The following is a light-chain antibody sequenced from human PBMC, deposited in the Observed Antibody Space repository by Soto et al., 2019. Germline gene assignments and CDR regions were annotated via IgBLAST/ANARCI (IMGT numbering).Light chain of an antibody. CDR3: QHYDSYPPWT. J-gene: IGKJ1*01. Sequence: DIQMTQSPSTLSASVGDRVTITCRASQNINSWLSWYQQKPGKAAKLLIYKASSLESGVPSRFSGSGSGTEFTLTISSLQPDDFATYYCQHYDSYPPWTFGQGTKVEIK. V-gene: IGKV1-5*03. CDR2: KAS. CDR1: QNINSW.